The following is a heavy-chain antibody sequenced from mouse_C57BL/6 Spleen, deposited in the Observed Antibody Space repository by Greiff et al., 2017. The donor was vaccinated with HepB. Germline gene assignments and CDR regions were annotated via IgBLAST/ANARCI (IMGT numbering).Heavy chain of an antibody. CDR1: GYAFSSSW. CDR2: IYPGDGDT. Sequence: QVQLQQSGPELVKPGASVKISCKASGYAFSSSWMNWVKQRPGKGLEWIGRIYPGDGDTNYNGKFKGKATLTADKSSSTAYMQLSSLTSEDSAVYFCARWEAPGGFAYWGQGTLVTVSA. J-gene: IGHJ3*01. CDR3: ARWEAPGGFAY. D-gene: IGHD3-2*02. V-gene: IGHV1-82*01.